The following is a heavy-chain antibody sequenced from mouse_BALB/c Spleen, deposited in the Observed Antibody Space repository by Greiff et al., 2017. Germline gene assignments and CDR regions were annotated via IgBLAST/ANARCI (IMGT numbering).Heavy chain of an antibody. CDR2: IWSGGST. Sequence: VQLQESGPGLVQPSQSLSITCTVSGFSLTSYGVHWVRQSPGKGLEWLGVIWSGGSTDYNAAFISRLSISKDNSKSQVFLKMNSLQADDTAIYYCARKNWQYYAMDYWGQGTSVTVSS. J-gene: IGHJ4*01. CDR3: ARKNWQYYAMDY. D-gene: IGHD4-1*01. CDR1: GFSLTSYG. V-gene: IGHV2-4-1*01.